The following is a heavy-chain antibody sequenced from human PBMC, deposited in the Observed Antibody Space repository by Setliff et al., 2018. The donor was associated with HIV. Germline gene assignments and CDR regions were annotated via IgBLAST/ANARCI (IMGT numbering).Heavy chain of an antibody. CDR1: GGSIGTANW. D-gene: IGHD6-13*01. Sequence: SETLSLTCAVSGGSIGTANWWSWVRQPPGQGLEWIGEIYHSGDTNYNPSLKSRVTISVDTSKNQVSLRLRSVTAADTGVYYCARHRDPPGSRWIYYYYYMDLWGEGTTVTVSS. CDR2: IYHSGDT. V-gene: IGHV4-4*02. CDR3: ARHRDPPGSRWIYYYYYMDL. J-gene: IGHJ6*03.